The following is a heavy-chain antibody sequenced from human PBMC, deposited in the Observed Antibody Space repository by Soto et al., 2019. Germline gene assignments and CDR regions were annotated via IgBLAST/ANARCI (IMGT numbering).Heavy chain of an antibody. CDR3: ARGLNGYLHYFDY. V-gene: IGHV1-3*01. Sequence: ASVKVSCKASGYTFTSYGISWVRQAPGQRLEWMGWINAGNGNTKYSQKLQGRVTITRDTSASTAYMELSSLRSDDTAVYYCARGLNGYLHYFDYWGQGTPVTVSS. J-gene: IGHJ4*02. D-gene: IGHD5-18*01. CDR1: GYTFTSYG. CDR2: INAGNGNT.